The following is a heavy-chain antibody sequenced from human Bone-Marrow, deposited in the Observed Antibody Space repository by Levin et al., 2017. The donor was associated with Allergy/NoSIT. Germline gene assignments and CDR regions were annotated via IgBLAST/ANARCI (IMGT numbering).Heavy chain of an antibody. CDR1: DFPFSTSG. V-gene: IGHV3-21*01. D-gene: IGHD6-13*01. Sequence: LSLTCATSDFPFSTSGMAWVRQAPGKGLEWVASITSTSKYIHYADSVKGRFTISRDNANNSLSLQMNRLRGEDTAVYYCARAAGAAGRGGMDVWGQGTTVTVSS. CDR2: ITSTSKYI. CDR3: ARAAGAAGRGGMDV. J-gene: IGHJ6*02.